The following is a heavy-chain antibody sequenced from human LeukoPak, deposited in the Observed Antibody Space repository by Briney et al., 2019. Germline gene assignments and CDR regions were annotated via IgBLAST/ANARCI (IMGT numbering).Heavy chain of an antibody. Sequence: ASVKVSCKASGYTFTGYYMHWVRQAPGQGLEWMGWISPNSGGTNYAQKFQGWVTMTRDTSISTAYMELSRLRSDDTAVYYCARGPSRGYSSSWYWNYWGQGTLVTVSS. CDR1: GYTFTGYY. CDR3: ARGPSRGYSSSWYWNY. J-gene: IGHJ4*02. CDR2: ISPNSGGT. V-gene: IGHV1-2*04. D-gene: IGHD6-13*01.